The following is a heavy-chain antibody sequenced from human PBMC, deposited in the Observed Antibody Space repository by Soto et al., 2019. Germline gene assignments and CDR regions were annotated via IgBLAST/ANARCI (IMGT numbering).Heavy chain of an antibody. V-gene: IGHV4-34*01. Sequence: SETLSLTCAVYGGSFSGYYWSWIRQPPGKGLEWIGEINHSGSTNYNPSLKSRVTISVDTSKNQFSLKLSSVTAADTAVYYCALGGDYYYYYYYMDVWGKGTTVTVSS. CDR2: INHSGST. CDR1: GGSFSGYY. D-gene: IGHD4-17*01. J-gene: IGHJ6*03. CDR3: ALGGDYYYYYYYMDV.